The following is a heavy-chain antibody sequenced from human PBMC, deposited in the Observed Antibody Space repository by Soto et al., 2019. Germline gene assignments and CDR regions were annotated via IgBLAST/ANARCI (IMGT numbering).Heavy chain of an antibody. Sequence: SVKVSCNSSVGTLSRYAISWLRQAPGQGLEWMGGIIPISGTANYAQKFQGRVTITADESTSTAYTELSSLRSEDTAVYYCAREQTGSSFDYWGQGTLVTVSS. J-gene: IGHJ4*02. D-gene: IGHD1-1*01. V-gene: IGHV1-69*13. CDR3: AREQTGSSFDY. CDR2: IIPISGTA. CDR1: VGTLSRYA.